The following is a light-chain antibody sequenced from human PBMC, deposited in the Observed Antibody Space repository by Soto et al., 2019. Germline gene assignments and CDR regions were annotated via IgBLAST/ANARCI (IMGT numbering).Light chain of an antibody. CDR3: QQYTNWPPLYT. CDR2: GAS. J-gene: IGKJ2*01. V-gene: IGKV3-15*01. Sequence: EIVMTQSPATLSVSPGERATLSCRASQSISSNLAWYQQKPGQAPRLLIYGASTRATGIPARFSGSGSGTEFTLTISSLQSEDFAVYSCQQYTNWPPLYTFGQGTKLEIK. CDR1: QSISSN.